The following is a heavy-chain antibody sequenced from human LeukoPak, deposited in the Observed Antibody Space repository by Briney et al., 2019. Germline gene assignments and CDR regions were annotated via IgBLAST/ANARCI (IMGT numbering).Heavy chain of an antibody. J-gene: IGHJ6*04. CDR3: AREDVVVVPAAMRPYYYGMDV. D-gene: IGHD2-2*01. V-gene: IGHV3-7*01. Sequence: PGGSLRLSCAASEFTFRSYWMSWVRQAPGKGLEWVANINQDGGQKYYLDSVKGRFTISRDNAKNSLYLQMNSLRAEDTAVYYCAREDVVVVPAAMRPYYYGMDVWGKGTTVTVSS. CDR2: INQDGGQK. CDR1: EFTFRSYW.